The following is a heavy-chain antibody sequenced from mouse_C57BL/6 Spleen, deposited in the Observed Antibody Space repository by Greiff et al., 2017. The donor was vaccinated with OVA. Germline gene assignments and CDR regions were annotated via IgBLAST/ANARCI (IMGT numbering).Heavy chain of an antibody. CDR2: IYPGGGDT. V-gene: IGHV1-82*01. CDR3: ACYYCGSSPFAY. J-gene: IGHJ3*01. Sequence: VQLVESGAELVKPGASVKLSCKASGYTFSSSWMSWVKQRPGQGLEWIGQIYPGGGDTYYNGKFKGKATLTADKSSSTAYMHLGSLTSEDSAIYFCACYYCGSSPFAYWGQGTLVTVSA. D-gene: IGHD1-1*01. CDR1: GYTFSSSW.